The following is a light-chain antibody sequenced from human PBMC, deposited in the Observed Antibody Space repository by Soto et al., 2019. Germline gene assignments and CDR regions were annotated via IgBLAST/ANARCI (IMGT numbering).Light chain of an antibody. Sequence: DIVMTQPPLSLSVTPGEPASISCRSSQSLLHSNGYNYLDWYLQKPGQSPQLLIYLGSNRASGVPDRFSGSGSGTDFTLKISRVEAEDVGVYYCRPPLQSWRSGQGGKAAIK. CDR1: QSLLHSNGYNY. CDR3: RPPLQSWR. V-gene: IGKV2-28*01. CDR2: LGS. J-gene: IGKJ1*01.